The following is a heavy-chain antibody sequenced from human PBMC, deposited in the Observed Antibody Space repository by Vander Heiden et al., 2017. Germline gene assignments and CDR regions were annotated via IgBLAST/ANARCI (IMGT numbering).Heavy chain of an antibody. CDR2: INPNSGGT. CDR1: GYTFTGYY. Sequence: QVQLVQSGAEVKKPGASVKVSCKASGYTFTGYYMHWVRQAPGQGLEWMGWINPNSGGTNYAQKVQGRVTMTRDTSSSTAYMEMRRMRSDDTAVYYGARDHADWHYRFDPWGQGTLVTV. D-gene: IGHD1-7*01. J-gene: IGHJ5*02. V-gene: IGHV1-2*02. CDR3: ARDHADWHYRFDP.